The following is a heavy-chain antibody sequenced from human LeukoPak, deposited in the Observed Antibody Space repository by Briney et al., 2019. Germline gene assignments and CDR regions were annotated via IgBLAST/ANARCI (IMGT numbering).Heavy chain of an antibody. CDR3: ARDGSNSLNWFDP. V-gene: IGHV4-61*01. Sequence: SETLSLTCTVSGGSVSSGSYYWSCIRQPPGKGLEWIGYISYSGSTNYNPSLKSRVTISVDTSKNQFSLKLSSVTAADTAVYYCARDGSNSLNWFDPWGQGTLVTVSS. J-gene: IGHJ5*02. D-gene: IGHD4-11*01. CDR1: GGSVSSGSYY. CDR2: ISYSGST.